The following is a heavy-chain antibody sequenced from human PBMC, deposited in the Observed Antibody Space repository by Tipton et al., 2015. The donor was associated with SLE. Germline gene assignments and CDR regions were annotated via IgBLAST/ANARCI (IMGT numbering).Heavy chain of an antibody. CDR1: GYTFTSYD. J-gene: IGHJ4*02. D-gene: IGHD7-27*01. Sequence: QSGPEVKKPGASVKVSCKASGYTFTSYDINWVRQATGQGLEWMGWMNPNSGNTGHAQKFQGRVTMTRNTSISTAYMELSSLRSEDTAVYYCARGRGNWGTLGYWGQGTLVTVSS. CDR3: ARGRGNWGTLGY. V-gene: IGHV1-8*01. CDR2: MNPNSGNT.